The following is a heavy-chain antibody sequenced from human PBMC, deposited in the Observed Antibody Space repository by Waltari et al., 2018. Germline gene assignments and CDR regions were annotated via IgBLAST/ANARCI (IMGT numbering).Heavy chain of an antibody. Sequence: QLQLQESGPGLVKPSETLSLPCTVSGGSISSSSYYWGWIRQPPGKGLEWIGSIYYSGSTYYNPSLKSRVTISVDTSKNQFSLKLSSVTAADTAVYYCARHLPPGYSSGWYGGFDYWGQGTLVTVSS. J-gene: IGHJ4*02. D-gene: IGHD6-19*01. V-gene: IGHV4-39*01. CDR3: ARHLPPGYSSGWYGGFDY. CDR1: GGSISSSSYY. CDR2: IYYSGST.